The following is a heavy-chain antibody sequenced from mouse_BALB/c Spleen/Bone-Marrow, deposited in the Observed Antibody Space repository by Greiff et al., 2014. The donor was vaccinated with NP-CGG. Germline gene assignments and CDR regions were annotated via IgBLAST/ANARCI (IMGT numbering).Heavy chain of an antibody. J-gene: IGHJ4*01. V-gene: IGHV5-4*02. CDR2: ISDGGSYT. Sequence: EVQLVESGGGLVKPGGSLKLSCAASGFTFSDYYMYWVRQTPEKRLEWVATISDGGSYTYYPDSVKGRFTISRDNAKNNLYLQMSGLKSEDTAMYYCARGNYGNYGAMDYWGQGTSVTVSS. D-gene: IGHD2-1*01. CDR3: ARGNYGNYGAMDY. CDR1: GFTFSDYY.